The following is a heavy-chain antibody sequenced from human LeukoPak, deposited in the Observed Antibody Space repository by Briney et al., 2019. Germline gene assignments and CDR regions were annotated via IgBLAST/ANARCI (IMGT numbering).Heavy chain of an antibody. Sequence: QTGGSLRLSCAASGFTFSSYSMSWVRQAPGKGPEWVAYITANNTTKYYADSVKGRFTISRDNAKKSLFLQMNSLRAEDTAVYYCAAASAFSSSWRSWGQGTVVTVSS. D-gene: IGHD6-13*01. V-gene: IGHV3-48*01. CDR3: AAASAFSSSWRS. CDR1: GFTFSSYS. CDR2: ITANNTTK. J-gene: IGHJ5*02.